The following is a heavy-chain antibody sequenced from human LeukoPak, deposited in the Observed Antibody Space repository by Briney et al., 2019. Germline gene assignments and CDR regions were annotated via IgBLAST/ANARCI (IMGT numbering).Heavy chain of an antibody. D-gene: IGHD2-2*01. CDR1: GVSFSGYY. CDR2: INHSGSI. V-gene: IGHV4-34*01. CDR3: ARGCGIGGTSCYGSWFDP. J-gene: IGHJ5*02. Sequence: SETLSLTCAVYGVSFSGYYWNWIRQPPGKGLEWIGEINHSGSINCNPSLESRVTISVDTSKNQFSLKLNSLTAADTAVYYCARGCGIGGTSCYGSWFDPWGQGALVLVSS.